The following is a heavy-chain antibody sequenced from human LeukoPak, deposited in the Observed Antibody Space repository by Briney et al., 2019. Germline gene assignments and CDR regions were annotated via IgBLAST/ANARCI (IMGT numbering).Heavy chain of an antibody. CDR1: GYTFTSYG. V-gene: IGHV1-69*13. CDR3: ASNSGYDYYTGYFDY. J-gene: IGHJ4*02. CDR2: IIPIFGTA. D-gene: IGHD5-12*01. Sequence: ASVKVSCKASGYTFTSYGISWVRQAPGQGLEWMGGIIPIFGTANYAQKFQGRVTITADESTSTAYMELSSLRSEDTAVYYCASNSGYDYYTGYFDYWGQGTPVTVSS.